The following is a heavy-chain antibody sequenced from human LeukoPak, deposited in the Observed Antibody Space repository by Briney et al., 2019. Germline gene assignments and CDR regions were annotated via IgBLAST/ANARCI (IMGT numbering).Heavy chain of an antibody. J-gene: IGHJ5*02. CDR3: ARHQYYYGSGSYYMAARGWFDP. V-gene: IGHV4-34*01. CDR1: GGSFSGYY. CDR2: INHSGST. Sequence: SETLSLTCAAYGGSFSGYYWSWIRQPPGKGLEWIGEINHSGSTNYNPSLKSRVTISVDTSKNQFFLKLSSVTAADTAVYYCARHQYYYGSGSYYMAARGWFDPWGQGTLVTVSS. D-gene: IGHD3-10*01.